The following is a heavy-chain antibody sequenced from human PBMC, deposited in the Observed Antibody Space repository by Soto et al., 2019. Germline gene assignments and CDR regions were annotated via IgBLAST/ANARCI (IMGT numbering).Heavy chain of an antibody. CDR3: ARDGTEDYYYYYTDV. CDR1: GYTFTSYY. Sequence: ASVKVSCKASGYTFTSYYMHWVRQAPGQGLEWMGIINPSGGSTSYAQKFQGRVTMTRDTSTSTVYMELSSLRSEDTAVYYCARDGTEDYYYYYTDVWGKGTTLTASS. V-gene: IGHV1-46*03. D-gene: IGHD1-1*01. J-gene: IGHJ6*03. CDR2: INPSGGST.